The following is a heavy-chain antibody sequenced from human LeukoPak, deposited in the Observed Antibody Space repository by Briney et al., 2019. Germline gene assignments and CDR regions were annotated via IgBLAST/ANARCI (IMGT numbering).Heavy chain of an antibody. J-gene: IGHJ5*01. CDR1: GGSISSSDHF. CDR3: ARGFSALVGSGNWFDS. D-gene: IGHD2-15*01. Sequence: PSETLSLTCTVSGGSISSSDHFWGWIRQSPGQGLEWIGSLYYTGSAYYSPSLKSRVTILVDTSKNQFSLRLTSVTAADKDVYYCARGFSALVGSGNWFDSWGQGTLVTGSS. CDR2: LYYTGSA. V-gene: IGHV4-39*01.